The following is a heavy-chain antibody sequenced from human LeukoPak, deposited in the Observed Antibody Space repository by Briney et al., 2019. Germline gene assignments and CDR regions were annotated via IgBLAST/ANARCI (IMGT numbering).Heavy chain of an antibody. V-gene: IGHV4-38-2*02. J-gene: IGHJ4*02. CDR2: IYHSGST. CDR3: ARSGQLGYCSSTSCYRVPPDY. D-gene: IGHD2-2*02. CDR1: GYSISSGYY. Sequence: PSETLSLTCTVSGYSISSGYYWGWIRQPPGKGLEWIGSIYHSGSTYYNPSLKRRVTISVDTSKNQFSLKLSSVTAADTAVYYCARSGQLGYCSSTSCYRVPPDYWGQGTLVTVSS.